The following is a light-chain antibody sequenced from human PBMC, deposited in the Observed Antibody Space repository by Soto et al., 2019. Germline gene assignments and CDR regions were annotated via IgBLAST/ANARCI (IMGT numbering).Light chain of an antibody. J-gene: IGLJ1*01. CDR1: SSDVGSSNG. Sequence: QSVLTQPPSVSGSPGQSVTISCTGTSSDVGSSNGVSWYQQPPGTAPKLMIYDVINRPSGVPDRFSGSKSGNTAPLTISGLQAEDEADYYCSSYTASSTYVFGTGTKVTVL. CDR3: SSYTASSTYV. CDR2: DVI. V-gene: IGLV2-18*02.